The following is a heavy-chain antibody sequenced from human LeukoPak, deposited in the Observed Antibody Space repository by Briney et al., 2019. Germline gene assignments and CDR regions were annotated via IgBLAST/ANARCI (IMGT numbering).Heavy chain of an antibody. V-gene: IGHV3-30*03. CDR1: GFTFTSYG. Sequence: PGRSLRLSCAASGFTFTSYGMHWVRQAPGKGLEWVAVISYDVRDKYYVDSVKGRFTISRDNSKNTLYLEMNSLRAEDTAVYYCARGKVTYGLWGDIDYWGQGTLVTVSS. CDR3: ARGKVTYGLWGDIDY. D-gene: IGHD2-21*02. J-gene: IGHJ4*02. CDR2: ISYDVRDK.